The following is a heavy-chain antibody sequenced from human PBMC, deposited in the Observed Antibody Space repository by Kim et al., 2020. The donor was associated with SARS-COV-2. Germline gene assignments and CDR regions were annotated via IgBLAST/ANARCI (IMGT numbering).Heavy chain of an antibody. CDR3: ARDTDFGRFDI. CDR1: GFPFSSYG. J-gene: IGHJ3*02. V-gene: IGHV3-7*01. CDR2: IRKDGGHK. Sequence: GGSLRLSCAASGFPFSSYGMAWVRRTPGKGLEWLGNIRKDGGHKNYVDSVKGRFTMSRDNTRNAVYLQMNCLRVEDTAVYYCARDTDFGRFDIRGQGTMV. D-gene: IGHD3-10*01.